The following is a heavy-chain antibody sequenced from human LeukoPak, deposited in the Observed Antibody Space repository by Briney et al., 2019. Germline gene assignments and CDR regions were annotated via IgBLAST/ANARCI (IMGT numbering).Heavy chain of an antibody. Sequence: SETLSLTCTVSGGSLNNYYWTWIRQPPGRGLEWTGHIYYSGSTYYNPSLKSRVTISVDTSKNQFTLKLSSVTAADTAVYYCARQAWLLDYWGPGTLVTVAS. D-gene: IGHD5-12*01. V-gene: IGHV4-59*08. CDR1: GGSLNNYY. J-gene: IGHJ4*02. CDR2: IYYSGST. CDR3: ARQAWLLDY.